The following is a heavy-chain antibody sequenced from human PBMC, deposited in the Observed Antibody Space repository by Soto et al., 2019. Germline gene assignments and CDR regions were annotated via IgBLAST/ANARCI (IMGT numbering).Heavy chain of an antibody. J-gene: IGHJ4*02. D-gene: IGHD3-22*01. CDR1: GRSIGSYY. CDR3: ARMNYYDTSGYPFDY. V-gene: IGHV4-59*01. CDR2: IYFRGTT. Sequence: SENLSLTFTVSGRSIGSYYWSWIRPPPGKGLEWIGYIYFRGTTNYNPSLKSRVTMSADTSKNQFSLKLNSVTAADTAVYYCARMNYYDTSGYPFDYWGQGMMVTVS.